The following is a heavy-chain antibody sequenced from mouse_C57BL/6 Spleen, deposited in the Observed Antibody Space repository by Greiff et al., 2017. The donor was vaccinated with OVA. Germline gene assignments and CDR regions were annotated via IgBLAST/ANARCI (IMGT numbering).Heavy chain of an antibody. D-gene: IGHD2-3*01. Sequence: EVQLQQSGPELVKPGASVKISCKASGYSFTDYNMNWVKQSNGKSLAWLGVINPNYGTTRYYPTFTGTATLTVDQSSSTAYMQLNSLTSEDAAVYYCARWDGYSFADWGQGTLVTVAA. CDR2: INPNYGTT. CDR1: GYSFTDYN. V-gene: IGHV1-39*01. J-gene: IGHJ3*01. CDR3: ARWDGYSFAD.